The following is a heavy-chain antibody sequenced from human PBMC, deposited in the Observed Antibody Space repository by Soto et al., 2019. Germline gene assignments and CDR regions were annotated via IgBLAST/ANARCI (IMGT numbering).Heavy chain of an antibody. J-gene: IGHJ6*02. CDR2: IYTGGST. CDR3: ARESPYYDFWSAQYYYYGMDV. CDR1: GGSISSYY. Sequence: PSETLSLTCTVSGGSISSYYWSWIRQPAGKGLEWIGRIYTGGSTNYNPSLKSRVTMSVDTSKNQFSLKLSSVTAADTAVYYCARESPYYDFWSAQYYYYGMDVWGQGTMVTVSS. V-gene: IGHV4-4*07. D-gene: IGHD3-3*01.